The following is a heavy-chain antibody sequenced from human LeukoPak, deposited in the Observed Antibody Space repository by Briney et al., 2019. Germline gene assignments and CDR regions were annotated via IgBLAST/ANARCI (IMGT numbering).Heavy chain of an antibody. CDR3: ARESGGYSGYAGDWFDP. Sequence: ASVKVSCKASGYTFTGYYMHWVRQAPGQGLEWMGWINPNSGGTNYAQKFQGRVTMTRDTSISTAYMELSRLRSDDTAVYYCARESGGYSGYAGDWFDPWDQGTLVTVSS. D-gene: IGHD5-12*01. V-gene: IGHV1-2*02. CDR2: INPNSGGT. J-gene: IGHJ5*02. CDR1: GYTFTGYY.